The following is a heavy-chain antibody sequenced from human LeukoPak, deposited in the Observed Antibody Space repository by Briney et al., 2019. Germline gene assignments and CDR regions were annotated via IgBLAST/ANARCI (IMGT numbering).Heavy chain of an antibody. CDR1: GFRFSDYA. Sequence: GGSLRLSCAASGFRFSDYAINWVRQAPGKGLEWVSAIDGTSAYRYYGDSVKGRFTISRDNAKSSVSLQMNSLRDDDTAVYYCARDQGYAFDYWGQGILVTVSS. D-gene: IGHD2-8*01. CDR2: IDGTSAYR. J-gene: IGHJ4*02. V-gene: IGHV3-21*01. CDR3: ARDQGYAFDY.